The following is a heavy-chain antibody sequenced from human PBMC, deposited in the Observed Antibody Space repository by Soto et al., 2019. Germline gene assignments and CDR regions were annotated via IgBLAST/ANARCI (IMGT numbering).Heavy chain of an antibody. CDR1: GFTFSSYS. Sequence: GGSLRLSCAASGFTFSSYSMNWVRQAPGKGLEWVSYISSSSSTIYYADSVKGRFTISRDNAKNSLYLQMISLRAEDTAVYYCARVTGSYQFDYWGQGTPVTVSS. CDR2: ISSSSSTI. CDR3: ARVTGSYQFDY. J-gene: IGHJ4*02. V-gene: IGHV3-48*04. D-gene: IGHD3-10*01.